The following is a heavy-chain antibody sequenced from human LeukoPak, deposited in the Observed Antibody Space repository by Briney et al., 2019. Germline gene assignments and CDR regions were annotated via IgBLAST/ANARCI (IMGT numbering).Heavy chain of an antibody. CDR1: GGSISSYY. Sequence: PSETLSLTCTVSGGSISSYYWSWIRQPPGKGLEWIGYIYYSGSTNYNPSLKSRVTISVDTSKNQFSLKLSSVTAADTAVYYCARENRGPEPDYWGQGTLVTVSS. V-gene: IGHV4-59*01. CDR3: ARENRGPEPDY. D-gene: IGHD1-14*01. CDR2: IYYSGST. J-gene: IGHJ4*02.